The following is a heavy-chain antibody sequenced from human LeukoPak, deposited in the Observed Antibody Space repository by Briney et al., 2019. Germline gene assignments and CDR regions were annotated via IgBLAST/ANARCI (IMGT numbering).Heavy chain of an antibody. CDR1: GFTFSDYY. CDR3: GREDRIVLGNDALDI. D-gene: IGHD2-8*01. CDR2: ISSSGSTI. V-gene: IGHV3-11*04. Sequence: PGGSLRLSCAASGFTFSDYYMSWIRQAPGKGLEWVSYISSSGSTIYYADSVKGRFTISRDNAKNTVSLQMNSLRGEDTAVYYCGREDRIVLGNDALDIWGQGTMVTASS. J-gene: IGHJ3*02.